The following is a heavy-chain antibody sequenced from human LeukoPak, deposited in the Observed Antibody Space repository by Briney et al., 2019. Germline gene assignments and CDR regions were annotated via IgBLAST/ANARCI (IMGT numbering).Heavy chain of an antibody. CDR2: IIPIFGTA. J-gene: IGHJ6*03. V-gene: IGHV1-69*05. Sequence: GASVKVSCKASGGTFSSYAISWVRQAPGQGLEWMGGIIPIFGTANYAQKFQGRVTITTDESTSTAYMELSSLRSEDTAVYCCAREDAGSGSYYRPYYYYYMDVWGKGTTVTVSS. CDR3: AREDAGSGSYYRPYYYYYMDV. D-gene: IGHD3-10*01. CDR1: GGTFSSYA.